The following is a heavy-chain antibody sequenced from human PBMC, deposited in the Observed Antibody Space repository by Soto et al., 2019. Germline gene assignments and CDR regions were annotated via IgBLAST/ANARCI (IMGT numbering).Heavy chain of an antibody. J-gene: IGHJ5*02. CDR3: ATDRGYSYGPFDP. V-gene: IGHV1-24*01. CDR1: GYTLTELS. Sequence: ASVKVSFKVSGYTLTELSMHWVRQAPGKGLGWMGGSDPEDGETIYAQKFQGRVTMTEDTSTDTAYMELSSLRSEDTAVYYCATDRGYSYGPFDPWGQGTLVTVSS. CDR2: SDPEDGET. D-gene: IGHD5-18*01.